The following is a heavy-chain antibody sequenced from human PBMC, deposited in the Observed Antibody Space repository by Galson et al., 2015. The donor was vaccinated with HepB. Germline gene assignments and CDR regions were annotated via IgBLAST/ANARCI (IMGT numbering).Heavy chain of an antibody. D-gene: IGHD3-22*01. J-gene: IGHJ2*01. CDR2: IIPILGIA. CDR1: GGTFSSYT. Sequence: SVKVSCKASGGTFSSYTISWVRQAPGQGLEWMGRIIPILGIANYAQKFQGRVTITADKSTSTAYMELSSLRSEDTAVYYCARDASFLSSGYYIDYWYFDLWGRGTLVTVSS. CDR3: ARDASFLSSGYYIDYWYFDL. V-gene: IGHV1-69*04.